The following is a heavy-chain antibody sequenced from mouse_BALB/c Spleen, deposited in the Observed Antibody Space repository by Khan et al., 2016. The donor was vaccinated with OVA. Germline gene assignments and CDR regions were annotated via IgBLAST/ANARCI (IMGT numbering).Heavy chain of an antibody. CDR1: GFSFSDYY. CDR3: AIAGYGGFGY. J-gene: IGHJ3*01. D-gene: IGHD1-1*02. Sequence: EVELVESGGGLVKPGGSLKLSCAASGFSFSDYYMYWIRQNPEKRLEWVATISDGGGSTYYPDSVKGRFTISRANAKSNLYLQMSSLKSEDTAIYYCAIAGYGGFGYWGQGTLVTGSA. V-gene: IGHV5-4*02. CDR2: ISDGGGST.